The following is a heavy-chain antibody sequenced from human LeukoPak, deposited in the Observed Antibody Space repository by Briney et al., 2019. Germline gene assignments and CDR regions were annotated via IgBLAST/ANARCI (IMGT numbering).Heavy chain of an antibody. CDR3: AREGEGGIYDY. D-gene: IGHD2-21*01. CDR1: GGTFSSYA. J-gene: IGHJ4*02. CDR2: VIPILGIA. Sequence: ASVKVSCKASGGTFSSYAISWVRQAPGQGLEWMGRVIPILGIANYAQKFQGRVTITADKSTSTAYMELSSLRSEDTAVYYCAREGEGGIYDYWGQGTLVTVSS. V-gene: IGHV1-69*04.